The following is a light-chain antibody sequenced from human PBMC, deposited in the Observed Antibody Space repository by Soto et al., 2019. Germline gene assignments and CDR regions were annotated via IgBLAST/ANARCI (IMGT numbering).Light chain of an antibody. V-gene: IGKV1-39*01. CDR3: QLSDSSLT. CDR2: AAS. Sequence: DIQMTQSPSTLSASVGDRVTITCRASQSISSWLAWYQQKPGKAPKLLIYAASSVQGGVPSRFSGSGSGTDFTLTISSLQPEDFATYYCQLSDSSLTFGQGTKVDIK. CDR1: QSISSW. J-gene: IGKJ1*01.